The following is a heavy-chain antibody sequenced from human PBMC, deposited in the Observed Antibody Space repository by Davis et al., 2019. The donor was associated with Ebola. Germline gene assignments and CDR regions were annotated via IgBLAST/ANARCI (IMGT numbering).Heavy chain of an antibody. CDR3: AGDVRGSGWYGFWFDP. CDR2: TYYRSKWYN. Sequence: PSETLSLTCAISGDSVSSNSAAWNWIRQSPSRGLEWLGRTYYRSKWYNDYIVSVKSRITINPDTSKNQFSLQLNSVTPEDTALYYCAGDVRGSGWYGFWFDPWGQGTLVTVSS. CDR1: GDSVSSNSAA. V-gene: IGHV6-1*01. J-gene: IGHJ5*02. D-gene: IGHD6-19*01.